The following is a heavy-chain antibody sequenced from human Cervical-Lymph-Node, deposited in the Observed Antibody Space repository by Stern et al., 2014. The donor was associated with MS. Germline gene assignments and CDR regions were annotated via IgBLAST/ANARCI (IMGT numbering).Heavy chain of an antibody. CDR3: ARGLDYGGNHLDS. J-gene: IGHJ4*02. CDR2: FYYSGST. CDR1: GGSVSSSGFY. D-gene: IGHD4-23*01. Sequence: QLQLQESGPGLVKPSETLSLTCAVSGGSVSSSGFYWGWIRQSPGKGLEWIGSFYYSGSTYYNPSLKSRVTISADTSKNHLSLEVKSVTAADTAVYYCARGLDYGGNHLDSWGQGTLVTVSS. V-gene: IGHV4-39*02.